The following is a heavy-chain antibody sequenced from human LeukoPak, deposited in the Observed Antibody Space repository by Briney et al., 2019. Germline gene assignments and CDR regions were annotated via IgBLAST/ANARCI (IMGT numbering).Heavy chain of an antibody. CDR3: TNLAWGVGEDV. J-gene: IGHJ6*02. CDR2: INWKSDMI. Sequence: SAGSLRLSCEAPGFIFVEYAMHWVRQVSGKALQWLSGINWKSDMIGYADSVKGRFTISRDNAKNSLYLQMNNLRVEDTALYYCTNLAWGVGEDVWGQGTTVTVAS. V-gene: IGHV3-9*01. D-gene: IGHD3-10*01. CDR1: GFIFVEYA.